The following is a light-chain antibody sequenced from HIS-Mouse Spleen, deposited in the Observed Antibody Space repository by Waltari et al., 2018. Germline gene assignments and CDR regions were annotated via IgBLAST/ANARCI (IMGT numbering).Light chain of an antibody. Sequence: SYELTQPPSVSVSPGQTASIHCPGDKLGDNYACWYQQKPGQSPVLVIYQDSKRPSGIPERFSGSNSGNTATLTISGTQAMDEADYYCQAWDSSTVVFGGGTKLTVL. CDR1: KLGDNY. V-gene: IGLV3-1*01. CDR2: QDS. CDR3: QAWDSSTVV. J-gene: IGLJ2*01.